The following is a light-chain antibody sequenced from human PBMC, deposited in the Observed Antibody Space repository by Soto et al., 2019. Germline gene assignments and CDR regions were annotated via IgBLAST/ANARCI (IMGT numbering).Light chain of an antibody. Sequence: EVVMTQSPATLSVSPGERATLSCRASQSVRSHLAWYQQKPGQAPSLLIFGASTRATGVPARFSGSESGTDFTLTISSLQSEYVALYFCQQYNDWPRTFGRGTKVEMK. J-gene: IGKJ4*01. CDR3: QQYNDWPRT. CDR1: QSVRSH. V-gene: IGKV3-15*01. CDR2: GAS.